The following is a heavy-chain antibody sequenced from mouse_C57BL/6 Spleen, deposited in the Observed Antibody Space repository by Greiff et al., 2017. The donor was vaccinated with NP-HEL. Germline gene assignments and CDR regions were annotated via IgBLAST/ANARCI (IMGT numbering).Heavy chain of an antibody. Sequence: EVQLVESGPGMVKPSQSLSLTCTVTGYSITSGYDWHWIRHFPGNKLEWMGYISYSGSTNYNPSLKSRISITHDTSKNHFFLKLNSVTTEDTATYYCASSNYGSRGFAYWGQGTLVTVSA. CDR1: GYSITSGYD. CDR3: ASSNYGSRGFAY. CDR2: ISYSGST. V-gene: IGHV3-1*01. D-gene: IGHD1-1*01. J-gene: IGHJ3*01.